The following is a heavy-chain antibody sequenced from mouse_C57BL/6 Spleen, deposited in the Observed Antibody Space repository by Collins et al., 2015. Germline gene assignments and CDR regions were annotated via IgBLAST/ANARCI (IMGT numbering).Heavy chain of an antibody. CDR3: ARRNDYYGGSYGYFDV. J-gene: IGHJ1*03. D-gene: IGHD1-1*01. Sequence: QGLEWIGVINPGSGGTNYNEKFKGKATLTADKSSSTAYMQLSSLTSEDSAVYFCARRNDYYGGSYGYFDVWGTGTTVTVSS. V-gene: IGHV1-54*01. CDR2: INPGSGGT.